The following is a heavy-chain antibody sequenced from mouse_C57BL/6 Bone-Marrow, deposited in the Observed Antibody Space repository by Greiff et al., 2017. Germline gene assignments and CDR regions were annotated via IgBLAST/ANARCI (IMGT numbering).Heavy chain of an antibody. CDR3: ARDKAYWYFDV. CDR2: IDPANGTN. D-gene: IGHD3-3*01. CDR1: GFNIQNTY. Sequence: VHVKQSVAELVRPGASVKLSCTASGFNIQNTYMHWVKQRPEQGLEWIGRIDPANGTNKYAPKFQGKATITADTSSNTAYLQLSSLPSEDTAIYYCARDKAYWYFDVWGTGTTVTVSS. V-gene: IGHV14-3*01. J-gene: IGHJ1*03.